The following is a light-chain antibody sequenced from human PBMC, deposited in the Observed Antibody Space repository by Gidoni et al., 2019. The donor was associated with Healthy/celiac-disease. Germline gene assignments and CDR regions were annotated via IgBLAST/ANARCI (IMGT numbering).Light chain of an antibody. J-gene: IGLJ1*01. CDR2: DDS. CDR3: QVWDSSSDHRRV. CDR1: NIGIKS. V-gene: IGLV3-21*02. Sequence: SYVLTQPPSVSVAPRQTARITCGGNNIGIKSVHWYQQKPGQAPVLVFYDDSDRPSGIPERFSGSNSGNTATLTISRVEAGDEADYYCQVWDSSSDHRRVFGTGTKVTVL.